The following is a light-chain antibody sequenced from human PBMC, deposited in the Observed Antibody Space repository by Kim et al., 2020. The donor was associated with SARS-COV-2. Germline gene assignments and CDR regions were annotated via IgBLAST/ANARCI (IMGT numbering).Light chain of an antibody. CDR1: QSVISSY. Sequence: PPGDRATLSCRASQSVISSYLAWYQQKPGQAPRLVIYGASSRATGIPDRFSGSGSGTDSTLTISRLEPEDFAVYYCQQYVNSLLTFGGGTKVDIK. J-gene: IGKJ4*01. V-gene: IGKV3-20*01. CDR2: GAS. CDR3: QQYVNSLLT.